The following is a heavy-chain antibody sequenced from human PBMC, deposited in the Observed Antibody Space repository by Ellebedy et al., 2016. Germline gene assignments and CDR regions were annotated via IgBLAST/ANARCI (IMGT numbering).Heavy chain of an antibody. CDR2: IGNTGETI. J-gene: IGHJ4*02. D-gene: IGHD2-15*01. V-gene: IGHV3-11*01. CDR1: GFTFSDYY. CDR3: ARSVVVVATFVDY. Sequence: GESLKIPCEASGFTFSDYYMSWIRQAPGRGLEWISYIGNTGETIYYADSVKGRFTISRDNAKNSLYLQMNSLRAEDTAVYFCARSVVVVATFVDYWGQGALVAVSS.